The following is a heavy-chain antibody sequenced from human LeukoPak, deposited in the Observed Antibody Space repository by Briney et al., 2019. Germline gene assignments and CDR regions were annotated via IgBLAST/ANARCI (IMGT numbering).Heavy chain of an antibody. CDR1: GGSISSGGYS. Sequence: SQTLSLTCAVSGGSISSGGYSWSWIRQPPGKGLEWIGYIYHSGSTNYNPSLKSRVTISVDKSKNQFSLKLSSVTAADTAVYYCARAGAEVATADYWGQGTLVTVSS. V-gene: IGHV4-30-2*01. D-gene: IGHD5-12*01. CDR2: IYHSGST. CDR3: ARAGAEVATADY. J-gene: IGHJ4*02.